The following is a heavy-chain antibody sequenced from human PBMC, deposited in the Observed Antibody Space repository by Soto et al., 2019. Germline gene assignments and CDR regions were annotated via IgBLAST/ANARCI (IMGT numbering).Heavy chain of an antibody. CDR3: ASTYYAFWSGYSDV. J-gene: IGHJ6*02. CDR1: GGSISSGGYY. V-gene: IGHV4-30-4*08. D-gene: IGHD3-3*01. CDR2: IYYSGST. Sequence: SETLSLTCTVSGGSISSGGYYWSWIRQHPGKGLEWIGYIYYSGSTYYNPSLKSRVTISVDTSKNQFSLKLSSVTAADTAVYYCASTYYAFWSGYSDVWGQGTTVTVSS.